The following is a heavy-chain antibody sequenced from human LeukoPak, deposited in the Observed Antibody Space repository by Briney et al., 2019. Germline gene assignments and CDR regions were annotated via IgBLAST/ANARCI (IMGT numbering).Heavy chain of an antibody. CDR3: ARHLGATDAFDI. CDR2: IYHSGST. Sequence: SGTLSLTCAVSGGSISSSNWWSWVRQPPGKGLEWIGEIYHSGSTNYNPSLKSRVTISVDTSKNQFSLKLSSVTAADTAVYYCARHLGATDAFDIWGQGTMVTVSS. D-gene: IGHD1-26*01. V-gene: IGHV4-4*02. CDR1: GGSISSSNW. J-gene: IGHJ3*02.